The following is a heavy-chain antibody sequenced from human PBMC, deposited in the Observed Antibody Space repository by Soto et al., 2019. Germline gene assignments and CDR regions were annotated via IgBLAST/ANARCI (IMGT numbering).Heavy chain of an antibody. Sequence: KVSCQASGGTFSSYAISWVRQAPGQGLEWMGGIIPIFGTANYAQKFQGRVTITADKSTSTAYMELSSLRSEDTAVDYCATTYYYDSSGYYYPFDYWGQGTLVTVSS. D-gene: IGHD3-22*01. CDR1: GGTFSSYA. V-gene: IGHV1-69*06. J-gene: IGHJ4*02. CDR2: IIPIFGTA. CDR3: ATTYYYDSSGYYYPFDY.